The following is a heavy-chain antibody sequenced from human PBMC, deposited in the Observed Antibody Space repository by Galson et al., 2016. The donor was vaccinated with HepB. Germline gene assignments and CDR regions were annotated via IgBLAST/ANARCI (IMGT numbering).Heavy chain of an antibody. CDR2: IKQHGSEK. V-gene: IGHV3-7*01. CDR1: GFTFSSHW. Sequence: SLRLSCAASGFTFSSHWMSWVRQAPGKGLEWVANIKQHGSEKYYVDSVKGRFIISRDNTKNSLFLQMNSLRAEETVVDYCTSHRNTNSGVVIFATPPPYYYSGLNVWGQGTTVTVSS. J-gene: IGHJ6*02. D-gene: IGHD3-3*01. CDR3: TSHRNTNSGVVIFATPPPYYYSGLNV.